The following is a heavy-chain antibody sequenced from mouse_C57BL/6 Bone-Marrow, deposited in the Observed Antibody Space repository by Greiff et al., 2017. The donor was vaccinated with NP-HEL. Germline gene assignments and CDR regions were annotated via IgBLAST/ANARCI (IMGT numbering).Heavy chain of an antibody. Sequence: QVQLQQPGAELVMPGASVKLSCKASGYTFTSYWMHWVKQRPGQGLEWIGEIDPSDSYTNYNQKFKGKSTLTVDKSSSTAYMQLSSLTSEDSAVYYCARGVYSFAYWGQGTLVTVSA. D-gene: IGHD2-1*01. CDR1: GYTFTSYW. CDR3: ARGVYSFAY. J-gene: IGHJ3*01. V-gene: IGHV1-69*01. CDR2: IDPSDSYT.